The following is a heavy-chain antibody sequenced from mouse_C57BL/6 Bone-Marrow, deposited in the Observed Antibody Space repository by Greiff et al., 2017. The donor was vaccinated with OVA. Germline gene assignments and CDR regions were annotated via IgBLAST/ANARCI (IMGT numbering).Heavy chain of an antibody. CDR2: ISDGGSYT. V-gene: IGHV5-4*03. J-gene: IGHJ4*01. CDR1: GFTFSSYA. CDR3: ARGIITSLVAPSKGY. Sequence: DVMLVESGGGLVKPGGSLKLSCAASGFTFSSYAMSWVRQTPEKRLEWVATISDGGSYTYYPDNVKGRFTISRDNAKNNLYLQMSHLKSEDTAMYYCARGIITSLVAPSKGYRGQGASVTVST. D-gene: IGHD1-1*01.